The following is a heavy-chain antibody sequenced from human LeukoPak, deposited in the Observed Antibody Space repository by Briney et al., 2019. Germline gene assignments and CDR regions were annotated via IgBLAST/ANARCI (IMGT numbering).Heavy chain of an antibody. CDR2: IRYDGSNK. V-gene: IGHV3-30*02. D-gene: IGHD3-3*01. CDR1: GFTFSSHG. Sequence: GGSLRLSCAASGFTFSSHGMHWVRQAPGKGLEWVAFIRYDGSNKKYADSVKGRFTISRDNSKNTLYLQMNSLRADDTAVYYCARDMKLGRFWSGYSRTLDYWGQGTLVTVSS. CDR3: ARDMKLGRFWSGYSRTLDY. J-gene: IGHJ4*02.